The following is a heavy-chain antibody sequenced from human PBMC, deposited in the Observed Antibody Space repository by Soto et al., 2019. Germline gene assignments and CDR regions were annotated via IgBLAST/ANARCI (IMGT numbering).Heavy chain of an antibody. CDR1: GYTFTGYY. J-gene: IGHJ4*02. Sequence: ASVKVSCKASGYTFTGYYMHWVRQAPGQGLEWMGWINPNSGNTNYAQKFQGRVTMTTDTSTSTAYMELRSLRSDDTAVYYCARWYGDSGFDYWGQGTLVTVSS. CDR2: INPNSGNT. V-gene: IGHV1-2*02. CDR3: ARWYGDSGFDY. D-gene: IGHD4-17*01.